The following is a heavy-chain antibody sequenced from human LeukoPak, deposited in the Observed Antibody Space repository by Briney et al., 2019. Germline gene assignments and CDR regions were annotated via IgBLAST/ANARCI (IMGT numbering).Heavy chain of an antibody. J-gene: IGHJ4*02. D-gene: IGHD3-10*01. CDR2: INHSGST. Sequence: SETLSLTCAVYGGSFSGYYWSWIRQPPGKGLEWIGEINHSGSTNYNPSLKSRVTISVDTSKNQFSLKLSSVTAADTAMYYCATAYGSGSYYLFDYWGQGTLVTVSS. CDR1: GGSFSGYY. CDR3: ATAYGSGSYYLFDY. V-gene: IGHV4-34*01.